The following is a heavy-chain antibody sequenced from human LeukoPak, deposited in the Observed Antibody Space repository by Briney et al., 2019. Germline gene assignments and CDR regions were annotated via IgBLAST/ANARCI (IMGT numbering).Heavy chain of an antibody. CDR2: ISSGSGHI. Sequence: GGSLRLSCAASGFTFSAYSMNWVRQAPGKGLEWVSFISSGSGHIYYADSLQGRFTISKDNSKNTLYLQMNSLRAEDTAVYYCAREQAVGALYDILTLYGMDVWGQGTTVTVSS. CDR3: AREQAVGALYDILTLYGMDV. J-gene: IGHJ6*02. CDR1: GFTFSAYS. V-gene: IGHV3-21*01. D-gene: IGHD3-9*01.